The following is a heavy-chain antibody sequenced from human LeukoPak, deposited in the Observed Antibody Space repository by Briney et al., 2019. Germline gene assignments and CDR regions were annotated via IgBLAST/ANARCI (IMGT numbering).Heavy chain of an antibody. D-gene: IGHD1-26*01. CDR3: AIGGSYYGH. V-gene: IGHV3-7*01. J-gene: IGHJ4*02. Sequence: GGSLRLSCAASGFTFSNYWMSWVRQAPGKGLEWVANIKQDGSEKYYVDSVKGRFTISRDNAKNSLYLQMNSLRAEDTAVYYCAIGGSYYGHWGQGTLVTVSS. CDR2: IKQDGSEK. CDR1: GFTFSNYW.